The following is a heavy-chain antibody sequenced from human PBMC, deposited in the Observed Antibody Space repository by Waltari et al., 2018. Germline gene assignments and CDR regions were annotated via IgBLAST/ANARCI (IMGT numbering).Heavy chain of an antibody. D-gene: IGHD6-19*01. V-gene: IGHV3-23*04. CDR3: AKYSSAWYEDY. Sequence: EVQLVESGGGLVHPGGSLRLSCTASGFTFGNYDMDWVRQAPGKGLEWVSTIKGSGDSTYYTDSVKGRFTISRDNSKNTLYLQMNSLRVEDTAVYYCAKYSSAWYEDYWGQGTLVTVSS. CDR1: GFTFGNYD. CDR2: IKGSGDST. J-gene: IGHJ4*02.